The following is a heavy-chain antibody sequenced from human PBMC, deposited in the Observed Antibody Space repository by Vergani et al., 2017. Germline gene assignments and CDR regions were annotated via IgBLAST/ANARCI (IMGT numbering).Heavy chain of an antibody. D-gene: IGHD6-19*01. V-gene: IGHV1-2*04. J-gene: IGHJ6*03. CDR1: RYTFTGYY. Sequence: QVQLVQSGAEVKKPGASVKVSCKASRYTFTGYYMHWVRQAPGQGLEWMGWINPNSGGTNYAQKFQGWVTMTRDTSISTAYMELSRLRSDDTAVYYCARGGIAVAAPYYYMDVWGKGTTVTVSS. CDR3: ARGGIAVAAPYYYMDV. CDR2: INPNSGGT.